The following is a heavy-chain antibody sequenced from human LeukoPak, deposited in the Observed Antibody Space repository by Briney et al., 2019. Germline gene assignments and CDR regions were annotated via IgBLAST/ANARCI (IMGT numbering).Heavy chain of an antibody. V-gene: IGHV3-48*01. J-gene: IGHJ4*02. CDR2: ITSTSSTI. CDR1: GFTFSIYA. CDR3: AKDLYYGSGSKFDD. Sequence: GGSLRLSCAASGFTFSIYAMNWVRQAPGKGLEWVSYITSTSSTIYYADSVKGRFTISRDNAKNSLHLQMNSLRVEDTAVYYCAKDLYYGSGSKFDDWGQGTLVTVSS. D-gene: IGHD3-10*01.